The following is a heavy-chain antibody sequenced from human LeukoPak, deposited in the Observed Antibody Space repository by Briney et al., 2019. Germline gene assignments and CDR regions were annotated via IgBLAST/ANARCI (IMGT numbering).Heavy chain of an antibody. D-gene: IGHD2-21*02. CDR1: GGSISSSSYY. V-gene: IGHV4-39*07. CDR3: ARRASAYCGGDCYSPY. J-gene: IGHJ4*02. Sequence: SGTLSLTCTVSGGSISSSSYYWGWIRQPPGKGREWIVSIYYSGSTYYNPSLKSRVTISVDTSKNQFSLKLSSVTAADTAVYYCARRASAYCGGDCYSPYWGQGTLVTVSS. CDR2: IYYSGST.